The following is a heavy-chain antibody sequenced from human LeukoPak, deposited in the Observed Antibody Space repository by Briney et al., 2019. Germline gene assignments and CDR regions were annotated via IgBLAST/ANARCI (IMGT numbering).Heavy chain of an antibody. V-gene: IGHV4-59*01. D-gene: IGHD5-12*01. CDR2: GST. J-gene: IGHJ6*02. CDR3: ARDTVVATTTYYYYYGMDV. Sequence: GSTNYNPSLKSRVTISVDTSKNQFSLKLSSVTAADTAVYYCARDTVVATTTYYYYYGMDVWGQGTTVTVSS.